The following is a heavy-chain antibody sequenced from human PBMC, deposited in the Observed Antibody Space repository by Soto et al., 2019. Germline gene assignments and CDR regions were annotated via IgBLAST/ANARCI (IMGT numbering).Heavy chain of an antibody. Sequence: ASVKVSCKASGYTFTNYGISWVRQAPGQGLEWMGWISGYNGNTNYAQKLQGRVTLTTDTSTNTAYMEMRSLRSDDTAVYYCARDQDSGSFLGLFDYWGQGTLVTVSS. J-gene: IGHJ4*02. V-gene: IGHV1-18*04. CDR3: ARDQDSGSFLGLFDY. CDR2: ISGYNGNT. CDR1: GYTFTNYG. D-gene: IGHD1-26*01.